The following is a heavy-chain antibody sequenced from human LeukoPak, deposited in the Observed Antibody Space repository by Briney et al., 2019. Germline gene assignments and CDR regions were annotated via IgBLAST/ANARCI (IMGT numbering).Heavy chain of an antibody. D-gene: IGHD4-17*01. CDR2: ISSSGSTI. V-gene: IGHV3-11*01. Sequence: GGSLRLSCAASGLTFSDYYMSWIRQAPGKGLEWVSYISSSGSTIYYADSVKGRFTISRDNAKNSLYLQMNSLRAEDTAVYYCARDSTVTSWDFDYWGQGTLVTVSS. CDR1: GLTFSDYY. J-gene: IGHJ4*02. CDR3: ARDSTVTSWDFDY.